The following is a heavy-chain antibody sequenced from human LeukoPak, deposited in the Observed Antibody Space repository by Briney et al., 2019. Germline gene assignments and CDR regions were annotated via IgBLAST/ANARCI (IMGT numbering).Heavy chain of an antibody. CDR3: ARHDIVATMFDY. CDR1: GYSISSGYY. Sequence: PSETLSLTCAVSGYSISSGYYWGWIRPPPGKGLEWIGSIYHSGSTYYNPSLKSRVTISVDTSKNQFSLKLSSVTAADTAVYYCARHDIVATMFDYWGQGTLVTVSS. J-gene: IGHJ4*02. D-gene: IGHD5-12*01. CDR2: IYHSGST. V-gene: IGHV4-38-2*01.